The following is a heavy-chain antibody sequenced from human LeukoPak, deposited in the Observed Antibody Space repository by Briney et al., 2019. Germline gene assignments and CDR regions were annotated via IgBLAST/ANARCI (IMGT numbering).Heavy chain of an antibody. J-gene: IGHJ5*02. D-gene: IGHD3-3*01. Sequence: GGSLRLSCATSQFNFNKFGMTWVRQAPGKGLEWVSSISGNGGSTQYADSVQGRFAISRDNSKNTLYLQMNSLRAEDTAVYFCASDPSRTSQRDPGGITILPWGQGTLVTVSS. CDR3: ASDPSRTSQRDPGGITILP. CDR1: QFNFNKFG. CDR2: ISGNGGST. V-gene: IGHV3-23*01.